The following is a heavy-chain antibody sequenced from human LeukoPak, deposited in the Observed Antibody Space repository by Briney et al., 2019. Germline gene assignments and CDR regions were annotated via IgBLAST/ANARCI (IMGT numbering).Heavy chain of an antibody. D-gene: IGHD3-3*01. V-gene: IGHV1-69*05. CDR1: GGTFSSYA. CDR2: IIPIFGTA. J-gene: IGHJ3*02. Sequence: SVKVSCKASGGTFSSYAISWVRQAPGQGLEWMGGIIPIFGTANYAQKFQGRVTITTDESTSTAYMGLSSLRSEDTAVYYCARGMIFGVVINHDAFDIWGQGTMVTVSS. CDR3: ARGMIFGVVINHDAFDI.